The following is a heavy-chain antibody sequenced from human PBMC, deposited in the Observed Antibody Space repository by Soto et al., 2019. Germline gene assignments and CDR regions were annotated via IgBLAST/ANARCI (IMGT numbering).Heavy chain of an antibody. J-gene: IGHJ4*02. CDR3: ANDAPSDSGSYPDY. CDR1: GFTFSSYG. CDR2: ISYDGSNK. D-gene: IGHD1-26*01. Sequence: QVQLVESGGGVVQPGRSLRLSCAASGFTFSSYGMHWVRQAPGKGLEWVAVISYDGSNKYYADSVKGRFTISRDNSKNTLYLQMNSLRSEDTAVYYYANDAPSDSGSYPDYWGQGPLFTVSS. V-gene: IGHV3-30*18.